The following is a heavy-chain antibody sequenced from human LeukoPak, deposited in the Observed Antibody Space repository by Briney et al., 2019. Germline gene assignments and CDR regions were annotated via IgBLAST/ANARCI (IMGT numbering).Heavy chain of an antibody. CDR3: ARELSITGTTSWFDP. J-gene: IGHJ5*02. V-gene: IGHV1-2*02. CDR1: GYTFTGYY. D-gene: IGHD1-7*01. Sequence: ASVKVSCKASGYTFTGYYMHWVRQAPGQGLEWMGWINPNSGGTNYAQKFKGRVTMTRDTSISTAYMELSRLRSDDTAVYYCARELSITGTTSWFDPWGQGTLVTVSS. CDR2: INPNSGGT.